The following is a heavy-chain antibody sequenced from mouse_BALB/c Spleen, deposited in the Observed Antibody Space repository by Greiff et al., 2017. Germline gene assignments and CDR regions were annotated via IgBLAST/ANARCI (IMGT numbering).Heavy chain of an antibody. CDR2: IDPETGGT. D-gene: IGHD1-1*01. J-gene: IGHJ3*01. CDR3: TRYCGSTFAY. Sequence: VQLQQSGAELVRPGASVTLSCKASGYTFTDYEMHWVKQTPVHGLEWIGAIDPETGGTAYNQKFKGKATLTADKSSSTAYMELRSLTSEDSAVYYCTRYCGSTFAYWGQGTLVTVAA. CDR1: GYTFTDYE. V-gene: IGHV1-15*01.